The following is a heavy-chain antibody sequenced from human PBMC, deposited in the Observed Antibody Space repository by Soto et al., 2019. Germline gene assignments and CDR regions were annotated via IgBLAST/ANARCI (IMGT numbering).Heavy chain of an antibody. CDR3: ARERTSSALSHNGLDV. CDR1: GLTFSAYP. V-gene: IGHV3-30*09. D-gene: IGHD2-2*01. J-gene: IGHJ6*02. Sequence: GGSLRLSCGGSGLTFSAYPMPWVRQPPGKGLEWVAVISNDGSKKYYADSVKGRFDISRDNSQNTLDLQMNSLRGEDTAVYYCARERTSSALSHNGLDVWGQGTTVTVSS. CDR2: ISNDGSKK.